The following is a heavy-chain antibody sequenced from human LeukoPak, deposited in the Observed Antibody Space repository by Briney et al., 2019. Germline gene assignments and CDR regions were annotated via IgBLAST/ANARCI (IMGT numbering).Heavy chain of an antibody. CDR1: GDRVSSNSAA. J-gene: IGHJ5*02. D-gene: IGHD3-22*01. Sequence: SQTLSLTCAISGDRVSSNSAAWNWIRQSPSRGLEWLGRTYYRSKWYNDYAVAVKSRITITPDTSKKQFSLQLNSVTPEDTAVYYCARERGYYYGTVYGWFDPWGQGTLVTVSS. CDR2: TYYRSKWYN. V-gene: IGHV6-1*01. CDR3: ARERGYYYGTVYGWFDP.